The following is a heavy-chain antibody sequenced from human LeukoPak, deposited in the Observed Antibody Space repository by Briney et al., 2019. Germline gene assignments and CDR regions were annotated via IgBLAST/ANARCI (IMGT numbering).Heavy chain of an antibody. J-gene: IGHJ4*02. D-gene: IGHD6-19*01. V-gene: IGHV4-38-2*02. CDR3: ARDSRAGYSSGWYLIDY. Sequence: PSETLSLTCAVSGYSISSGYYWGWIRQPPGKGLEWIGSIYHSGSTYYNPSLKGRVTISVDTSKNQFSLKLSSVTAADTAVYYCARDSRAGYSSGWYLIDYWGQGTLVTVSS. CDR2: IYHSGST. CDR1: GYSISSGYY.